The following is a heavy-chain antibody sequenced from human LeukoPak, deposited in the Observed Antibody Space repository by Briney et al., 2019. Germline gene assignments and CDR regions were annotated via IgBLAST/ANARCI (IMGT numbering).Heavy chain of an antibody. CDR3: ARDRSGYYYYFDY. V-gene: IGHV1-46*01. Sequence: GASVKVSCKASGYTFTSYYMHWVRQAPGQGLEWMGIINPSGGSTSYAQKFQGRVTMTRDMSTSTVYMELSSLRSEDTAVHYCARDRSGYYYYFDYWGQGTLVTVSS. CDR1: GYTFTSYY. J-gene: IGHJ4*02. D-gene: IGHD3-22*01. CDR2: INPSGGST.